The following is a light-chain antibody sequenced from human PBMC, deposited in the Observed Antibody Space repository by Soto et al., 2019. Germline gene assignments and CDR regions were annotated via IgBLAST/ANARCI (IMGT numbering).Light chain of an antibody. J-gene: IGKJ1*01. CDR3: QQYNRKT. CDR1: QSVSTW. CDR2: DAS. Sequence: DIQMTQSPSTLSASVGDRVTITCRASQSVSTWLAWYQQKPGKAPKLLIYDASSLESGVPSRFSGSGSGTDFTLTISSLQPDDFATYYCQQYNRKTFGHGTKVEIK. V-gene: IGKV1-5*01.